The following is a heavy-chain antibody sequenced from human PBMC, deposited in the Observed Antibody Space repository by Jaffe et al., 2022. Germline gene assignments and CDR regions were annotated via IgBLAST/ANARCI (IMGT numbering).Heavy chain of an antibody. D-gene: IGHD4-17*01. CDR3: AKDGYGGNSGYYFDY. J-gene: IGHJ4*02. Sequence: QVQLVESGGGVVQPGGSLRLSCAASGFTFSSYGMHWVRQAPGKGLEWVAFIRYDGSNKYYADSVKGRFTISRDNSKNTLYLQMNSLRAEDTAVYYCAKDGYGGNSGYYFDYWGQGTLVTVSS. CDR1: GFTFSSYG. CDR2: IRYDGSNK. V-gene: IGHV3-30*02.